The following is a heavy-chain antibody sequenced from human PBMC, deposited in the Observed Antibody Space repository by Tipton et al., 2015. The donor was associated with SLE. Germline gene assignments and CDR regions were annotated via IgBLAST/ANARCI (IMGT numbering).Heavy chain of an antibody. CDR3: ARDGRGYCDNSGCSEYHWFDP. D-gene: IGHD2-15*01. Sequence: TLSLTCTVSGGSISSYYWSWIRQPPGKGLEWIGYIYYSGSTNYNPPLKSRVTISVDTSKNQFSLKLSSVTAADTAVYYCARDGRGYCDNSGCSEYHWFDPWGQGTLVTVSS. CDR2: IYYSGST. V-gene: IGHV4-59*01. CDR1: GGSISSYY. J-gene: IGHJ5*02.